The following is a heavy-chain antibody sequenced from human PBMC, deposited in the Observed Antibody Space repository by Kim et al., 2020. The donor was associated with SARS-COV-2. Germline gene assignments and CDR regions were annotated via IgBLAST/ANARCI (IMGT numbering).Heavy chain of an antibody. J-gene: IGHJ4*01. CDR2: ISWNSGSI. Sequence: GGSLRLSCAASGFTFDDYAMHWVRQAPGKGLEWVSGISWNSGSIGYADSVKGRFTISRDNAKNSLYLQMNSLRAEDTALYYCAKGSGGDYYDRYYFDYWG. D-gene: IGHD3-22*01. V-gene: IGHV3-9*01. CDR1: GFTFDDYA. CDR3: AKGSGGDYYDRYYFDY.